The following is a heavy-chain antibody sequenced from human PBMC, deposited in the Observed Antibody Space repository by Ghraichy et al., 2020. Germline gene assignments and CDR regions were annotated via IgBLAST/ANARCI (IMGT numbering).Heavy chain of an antibody. Sequence: GGSLRLSCADSGFSFSRYGMSWVRQAPGKGLEWVSAINNTGGNSYYADSVKGRFTISRDNTKGTLYLQMNSLGAEDTAVYYCAKDYSSGWYDAFDIWGQGTMVTVSS. J-gene: IGHJ3*02. CDR3: AKDYSSGWYDAFDI. D-gene: IGHD6-19*01. V-gene: IGHV3-23*01. CDR1: GFSFSRYG. CDR2: INNTGGNS.